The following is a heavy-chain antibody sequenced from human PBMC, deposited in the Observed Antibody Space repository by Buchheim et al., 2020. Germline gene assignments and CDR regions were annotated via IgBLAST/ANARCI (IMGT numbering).Heavy chain of an antibody. V-gene: IGHV4-31*03. D-gene: IGHD5-12*01. Sequence: QVQLQESGPGLVKPSQTLSLTCTVSGGSISSGGYYWSWIRQHPGKGLEWIGYIYYSGSTYYNPSLKSRVTISVDTSKNQFSLKLSSVTAADTAVYYCARERRDIVATIWVGSNNIAVAATFDYWGQGTL. CDR3: ARERRDIVATIWVGSNNIAVAATFDY. CDR2: IYYSGST. J-gene: IGHJ4*02. CDR1: GGSISSGGYY.